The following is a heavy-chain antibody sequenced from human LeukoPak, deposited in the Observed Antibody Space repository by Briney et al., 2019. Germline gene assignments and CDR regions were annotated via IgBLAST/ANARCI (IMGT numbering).Heavy chain of an antibody. J-gene: IGHJ4*02. V-gene: IGHV4-34*01. Sequence: SETLSLTCAVYGGSFSGYYWSWIRQPPGEGLEWIGEINHSGSTNYNPSLKSRVTISVDTSKNQFSLKLSSVTAADTAVYYCARVQRTRTYYYDSSGLQYWGQGTLVTVSS. CDR1: GGSFSGYY. CDR3: ARVQRTRTYYYDSSGLQY. CDR2: INHSGST. D-gene: IGHD3-22*01.